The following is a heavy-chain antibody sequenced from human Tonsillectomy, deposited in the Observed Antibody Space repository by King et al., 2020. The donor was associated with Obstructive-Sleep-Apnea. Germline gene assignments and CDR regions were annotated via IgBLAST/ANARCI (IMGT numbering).Heavy chain of an antibody. CDR3: VTRNPLYGDFPFDH. CDR2: IRSASAGGTT. V-gene: IGHV3-15*01. J-gene: IGHJ4*02. Sequence: VQLVESGGDLVKPGGSLRLSCAASGFIFCDAWLSWVRQAPGKGLEWIGRIRSASAGGTTVYSASVKGRVSLSRDDSKNTLYLQMTSLKIDDTAVYYCVTRNPLYGDFPFDHWGQGVLVTVSS. D-gene: IGHD1-14*01. CDR1: GFIFCDAW.